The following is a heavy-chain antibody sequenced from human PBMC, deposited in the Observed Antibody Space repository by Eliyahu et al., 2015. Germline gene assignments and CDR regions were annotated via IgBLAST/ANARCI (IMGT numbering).Heavy chain of an antibody. J-gene: IGHJ4*02. V-gene: IGHV4-39*01. CDR1: GASISDYNYY. CDR2: AFYSGST. CDR3: VSPPADWVQVGIYFEY. D-gene: IGHD1-1*01. Sequence: QLQLQESGPGLVKSSETLSLTCTVSGASISDYNYYWGWIRQSPGKGLEWIGSAFYSGSTYSNPSLKSRVTMSVDTSKNQFSLKLSSVTAADTAVYYCVSPPADWVQVGIYFEYWGQGTQVTVSS.